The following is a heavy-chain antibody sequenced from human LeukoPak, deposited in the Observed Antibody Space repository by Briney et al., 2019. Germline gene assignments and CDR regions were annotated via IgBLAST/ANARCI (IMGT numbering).Heavy chain of an antibody. CDR1: GFTFNNYA. D-gene: IGHD3-22*01. CDR3: AKEEKDYYDSSGYYPIDS. Sequence: GGSLRLSCAASGFTFNNYAMSWVRQAPRKGLERVSSISGRGGTTDYADSVKGRFTISRDNSQNTLYLQMNSLRAEDTAVYYCAKEEKDYYDSSGYYPIDSWGQGTLVTVSS. CDR2: ISGRGGTT. V-gene: IGHV3-23*01. J-gene: IGHJ4*02.